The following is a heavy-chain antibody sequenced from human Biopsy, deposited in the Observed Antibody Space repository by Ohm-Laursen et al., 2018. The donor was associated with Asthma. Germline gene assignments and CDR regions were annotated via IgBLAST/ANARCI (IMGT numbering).Heavy chain of an antibody. CDR2: INSVFGTP. V-gene: IGHV1-69*13. Sequence: SVKVSCKSLGGTFNTYVIGWVRQAPGQGLEWMGGINSVFGTPTYPQKFQDRVTITAGDSTSTVYMELSSLRSEDTAVYYCARKAGSCISRTCYSLDFWGQGTLVTASS. D-gene: IGHD2-2*01. J-gene: IGHJ4*02. CDR1: GGTFNTYV. CDR3: ARKAGSCISRTCYSLDF.